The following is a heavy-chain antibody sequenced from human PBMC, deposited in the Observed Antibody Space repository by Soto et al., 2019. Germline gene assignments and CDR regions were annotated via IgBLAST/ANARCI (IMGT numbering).Heavy chain of an antibody. V-gene: IGHV1-2*02. Sequence: GDSGKVACKASGYTFIGYYIHSVRHAPGQGLEWTGWINPNSGGTNYAQKFQGRVTMTRDTSISTAYVELSRLRSDDTAVYYCARDRYQLLYYFDYWGQGTMVRVPS. CDR1: GYTFIGYY. CDR3: ARDRYQLLYYFDY. J-gene: IGHJ4*02. D-gene: IGHD2-2*01. CDR2: INPNSGGT.